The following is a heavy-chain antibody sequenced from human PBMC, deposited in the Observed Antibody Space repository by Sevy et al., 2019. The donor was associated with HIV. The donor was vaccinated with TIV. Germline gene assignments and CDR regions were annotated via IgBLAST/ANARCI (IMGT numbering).Heavy chain of an antibody. CDR2: ISAYNGNT. V-gene: IGHV1-18*01. J-gene: IGHJ4*02. D-gene: IGHD3-9*01. Sequence: ASVKVSCKASGYTFTSYGISWVRQAPGQGLEWMGWISAYNGNTNYAQKLQGRVTMTTDTCTSTAYMELRSLRSDYTAVYYCSRSIGAWLFLDYWGQGTLVTVSS. CDR3: SRSIGAWLFLDY. CDR1: GYTFTSYG.